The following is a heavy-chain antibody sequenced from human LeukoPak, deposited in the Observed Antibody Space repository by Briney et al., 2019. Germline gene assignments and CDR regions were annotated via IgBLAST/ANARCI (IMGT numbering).Heavy chain of an antibody. Sequence: GGSLRLSCAASGFTFDDYAMHWVRHAPGKGLESVSLISGDGGSTYYADSVKGRFTISRDNSKNSLYLQMNSLRTEDTALYYCAKDRDGDYAVDYWGQGTLVTVSS. CDR3: AKDRDGDYAVDY. D-gene: IGHD4-17*01. CDR2: ISGDGGST. J-gene: IGHJ4*02. V-gene: IGHV3-43*02. CDR1: GFTFDDYA.